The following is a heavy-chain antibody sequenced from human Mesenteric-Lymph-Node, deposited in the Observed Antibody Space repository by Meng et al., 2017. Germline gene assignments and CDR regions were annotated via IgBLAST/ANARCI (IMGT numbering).Heavy chain of an antibody. D-gene: IGHD6-19*01. CDR2: IFYSGTT. Sequence: QLQRQGSGPGRWEPSETLSLTCTVSGGSISSSRYYWGWIRQPPEKGLEWIGGIFYSGTTYYSPSLKSRVTISVDTSKNQFYLKVTSVSAADTAMYYCARDVEPLVAGTGYVAFDVWGQGTMVTVSS. CDR1: GGSISSSRYY. CDR3: ARDVEPLVAGTGYVAFDV. J-gene: IGHJ3*01. V-gene: IGHV4-39*07.